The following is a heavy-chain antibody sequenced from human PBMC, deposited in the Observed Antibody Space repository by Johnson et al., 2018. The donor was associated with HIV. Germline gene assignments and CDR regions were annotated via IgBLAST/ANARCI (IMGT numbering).Heavy chain of an antibody. V-gene: IGHV3-30*02. CDR2: IHYDGSHK. J-gene: IGHJ3*02. CDR1: GFTFSSYG. D-gene: IGHD3-22*01. Sequence: QVQLVESGGGVVQPGGSLRLPCAASGFTFSSYGMHWVRQAPGKGLEWVVFIHYDGSHKFYADSVKGRFTVSRDTSKNTLYPQMNSLRAEDTAIYYGARVITMIVVVIGDSWGQGTMVTVSS. CDR3: ARVITMIVVVIGDS.